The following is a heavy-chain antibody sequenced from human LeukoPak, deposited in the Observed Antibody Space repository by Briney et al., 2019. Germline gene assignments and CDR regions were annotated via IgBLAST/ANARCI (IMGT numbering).Heavy chain of an antibody. J-gene: IGHJ5*02. Sequence: SVKVSCKASGYTFTTYAIIWVRQAPGQGLEWMGGIIPMFDTPNYAQRLQGRVTITADKSTKTAYMELTSLRSEDTAVYYCARAGIPGYCTNVTCSNWLDPWGQGTLVTVSS. CDR1: GYTFTTYA. V-gene: IGHV1-69*06. D-gene: IGHD2-8*01. CDR3: ARAGIPGYCTNVTCSNWLDP. CDR2: IIPMFDTP.